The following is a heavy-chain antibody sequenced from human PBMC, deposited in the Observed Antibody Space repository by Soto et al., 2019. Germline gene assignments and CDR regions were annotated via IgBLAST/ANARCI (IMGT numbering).Heavy chain of an antibody. D-gene: IGHD2-2*01. CDR3: ARLEPAANWFDP. V-gene: IGHV4-39*01. CDR1: GGSISSSSYY. J-gene: IGHJ5*02. CDR2: IYYSGST. Sequence: SETLSLTCTVSGGSISSSSYYWGWIRQPPGKGLEWIGRIYYSGSTYYNPSLKSRVTISVDTSKNHFSLKLSSVTAADTAVYYCARLEPAANWFDPWGQGTLVTVSS.